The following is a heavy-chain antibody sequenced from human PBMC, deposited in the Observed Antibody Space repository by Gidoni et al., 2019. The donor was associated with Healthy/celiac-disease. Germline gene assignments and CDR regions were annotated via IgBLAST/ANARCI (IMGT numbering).Heavy chain of an antibody. V-gene: IGHV4-34*01. J-gene: IGHJ4*02. CDR2: INPSGST. Sequence: QVQLQQWGAGLLKPSETLSLTCAVYGGSFRGYYWSWIRQPPGKGLEWIGEINPSGSTNYNPSLKSRVSISVDTSKNQFSLKLSSVTAADTAVYYCARGLAPRITMVRGVIHDYWGQGTLVTVSS. D-gene: IGHD3-10*01. CDR1: GGSFRGYY. CDR3: ARGLAPRITMVRGVIHDY.